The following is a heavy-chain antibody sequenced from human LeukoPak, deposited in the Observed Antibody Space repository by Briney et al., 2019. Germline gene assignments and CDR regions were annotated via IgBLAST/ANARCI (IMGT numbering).Heavy chain of an antibody. D-gene: IGHD1-26*01. CDR3: ARSYSGSYYGYYFDY. CDR2: IYYRGST. Sequence: SETLSLTCTVTGGSISSYYWSWIRQPPGKGLEWIGYIYYRGSTNYNPSLKSRVTISVDTSKNQFSLKLSSVTAADTAVYYCARSYSGSYYGYYFDYWGQGTLVTVSS. CDR1: GGSISSYY. J-gene: IGHJ4*02. V-gene: IGHV4-59*01.